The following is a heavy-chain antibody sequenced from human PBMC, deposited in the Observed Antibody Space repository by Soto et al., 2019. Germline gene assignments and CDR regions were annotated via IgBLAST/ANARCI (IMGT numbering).Heavy chain of an antibody. V-gene: IGHV3-21*01. J-gene: IGHJ4*02. CDR1: GFTFSSYS. CDR3: ARDFYNTQNPFFFDY. CDR2: ICTTGNYI. Sequence: AGGSLRLSCAASGFTFSSYSMNWVRQAPGKGLEWVSSICTTGNYIYYTDSVKGRFTISRDNAKNSLYLQISSLRAEDTAVYYCARDFYNTQNPFFFDYWGQGTLVTVSS. D-gene: IGHD1-1*01.